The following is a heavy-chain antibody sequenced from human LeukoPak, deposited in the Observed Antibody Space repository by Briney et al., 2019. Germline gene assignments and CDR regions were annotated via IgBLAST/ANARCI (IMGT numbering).Heavy chain of an antibody. Sequence: GGSLRLSCAASGFTFSSYGMHWVRQAPGKGLEWVAVIWYDGSNKYYADSVKGRFTISRDNSKNTLYLQMNSLRDEDTAVYYCARVRPERITIFGVVNPYGMDVWGQGTTVTVSS. V-gene: IGHV3-33*01. CDR1: GFTFSSYG. J-gene: IGHJ6*02. D-gene: IGHD3-3*01. CDR2: IWYDGSNK. CDR3: ARVRPERITIFGVVNPYGMDV.